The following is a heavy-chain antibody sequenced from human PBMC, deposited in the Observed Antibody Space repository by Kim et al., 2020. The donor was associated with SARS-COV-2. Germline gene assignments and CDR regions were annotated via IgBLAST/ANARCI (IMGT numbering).Heavy chain of an antibody. CDR2: ISGDGGST. J-gene: IGHJ6*02. CDR3: AKDHYGSGSYRYYYYGMDV. Sequence: GGSLRLSCAASGFTFDDYAMHWVRQAPGKGLEWVSLISGDGGSTYYADSVKGRFTISRDNSKNSLYLQMNSLRTEDTALYYCAKDHYGSGSYRYYYYGMDVWGQGTTVTVSS. D-gene: IGHD3-10*01. CDR1: GFTFDDYA. V-gene: IGHV3-43*02.